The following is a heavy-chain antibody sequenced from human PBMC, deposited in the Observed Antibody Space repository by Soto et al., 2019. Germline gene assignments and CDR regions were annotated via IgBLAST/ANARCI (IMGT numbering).Heavy chain of an antibody. D-gene: IGHD1-26*01. J-gene: IGHJ6*02. CDR1: GFSLSTSGVG. V-gene: IGHV2-5*02. CDR2: IYRDDDK. CDR3: GHREAYGVDV. Sequence: QITLKESGPTLVKPTQTLTLTCTFSGFSLSTSGVGVGWIRQPPGKALEWLALIYRDDDKRYSPSRKSRLTFTKDTSKNQVVLTMTNMDPVDTAAYYCGHREAYGVDVWGQGTTVTVSS.